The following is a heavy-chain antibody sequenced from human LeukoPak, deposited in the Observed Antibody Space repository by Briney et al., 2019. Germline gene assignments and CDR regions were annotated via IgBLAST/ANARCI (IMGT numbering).Heavy chain of an antibody. D-gene: IGHD2-2*01. CDR1: GYTFTSYG. CDR2: ISAYNGNT. J-gene: IGHJ4*02. CDR3: ARSKGYCSSTSCSFIYFDY. Sequence: ASVKVSCKASGYTFTSYGISWVRQAPGQGLEWMGWISAYNGNTNYAQKPQGRVTMTTDTSTSTAYMELRSLRSDDTAVYYCARSKGYCSSTSCSFIYFDYWGQGTLVTVSS. V-gene: IGHV1-18*01.